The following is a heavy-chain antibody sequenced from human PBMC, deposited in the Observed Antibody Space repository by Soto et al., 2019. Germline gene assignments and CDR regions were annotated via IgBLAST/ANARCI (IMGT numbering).Heavy chain of an antibody. CDR2: ISGSGGIT. D-gene: IGHD6-19*01. CDR3: AKVIAVAGGPIDY. V-gene: IGHV3-23*01. Sequence: EVQLLESGGGLVQPGGSLRLSCAASGFTFSSYAMSWVRQAPGKGLEWVSTISGSGGITYYADSVKGRFTISRDNSKNTLYLQMNSLRAEDTAVYYCAKVIAVAGGPIDYWGQGTLVTVSS. CDR1: GFTFSSYA. J-gene: IGHJ4*02.